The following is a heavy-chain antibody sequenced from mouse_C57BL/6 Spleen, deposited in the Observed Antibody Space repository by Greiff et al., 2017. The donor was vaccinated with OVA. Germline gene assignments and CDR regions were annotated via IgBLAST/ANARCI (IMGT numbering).Heavy chain of an antibody. CDR2: IDPSDSET. CDR1: GYTFTSYW. CDR3: ARGITTVVAYYFDY. J-gene: IGHJ2*01. V-gene: IGHV1-52*01. Sequence: QVQLQQPGAELVRPGSSVKLSCKASGYTFTSYWMHWVKQRPIQGLEWIGNIDPSDSETHYNQKFKDKATLTVDKSSSTAYMQLSSLTSEDSAVDYCARGITTVVAYYFDYWGQGTTLTVSS. D-gene: IGHD1-1*01.